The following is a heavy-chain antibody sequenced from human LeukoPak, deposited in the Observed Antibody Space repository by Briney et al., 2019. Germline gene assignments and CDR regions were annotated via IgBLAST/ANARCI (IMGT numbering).Heavy chain of an antibody. V-gene: IGHV3-74*01. CDR3: ARVRGTTVTTFLADRGYYYYMDV. Sequence: GRSLRLSCAASGFTFDDYAMHWVRQAPGKGLVWVSRINSDGSSTSYADSVKGRFTISRDNAKNTLYLQMNSLRAEDTAVYYCARVRGTTVTTFLADRGYYYYMDVWGKGTTVTVSS. CDR2: INSDGSST. J-gene: IGHJ6*03. CDR1: GFTFDDYA. D-gene: IGHD4-17*01.